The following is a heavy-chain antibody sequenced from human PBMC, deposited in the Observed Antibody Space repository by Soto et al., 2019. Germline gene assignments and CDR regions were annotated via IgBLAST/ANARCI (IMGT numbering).Heavy chain of an antibody. CDR2: INAGSGNT. CDR3: ARDRYYGSGTYNYFDY. J-gene: IGHJ4*02. Sequence: EASVKVSCKASGYTFTSYAMHWVRQAPGQRLEWMGWINAGSGNTKYSQKFQGRVTITRDTSASTAYMELSSLTSEDTAVYFCARDRYYGSGTYNYFDYWGQGTLVTVSS. CDR1: GYTFTSYA. D-gene: IGHD3-10*01. V-gene: IGHV1-3*01.